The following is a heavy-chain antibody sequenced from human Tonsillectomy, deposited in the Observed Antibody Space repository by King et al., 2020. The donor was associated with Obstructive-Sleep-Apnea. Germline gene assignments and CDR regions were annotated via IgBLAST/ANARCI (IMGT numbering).Heavy chain of an antibody. CDR3: AKGEWSSRSIDY. D-gene: IGHD6-13*01. CDR2: ISWNERDK. V-gene: IGHV3-30*18. CDR1: GFSFSTRD. J-gene: IGHJ4*02. Sequence: VQLVESGGGVVQPGTSPRLSCAASGFSFSTRDIHWVRQAPGKGLEWVALISWNERDKYYADSVKGRFTISRDNSKNTLYLEMNGLRAEDTAAYYCAKGEWSSRSIDYWGQGTLVTVSS.